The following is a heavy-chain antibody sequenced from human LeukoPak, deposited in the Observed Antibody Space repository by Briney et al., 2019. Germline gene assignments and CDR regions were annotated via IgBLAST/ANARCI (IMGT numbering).Heavy chain of an antibody. V-gene: IGHV1-8*03. CDR3: ATYCSSTSCYIWGYYFDY. Sequence: GASVKVSCKASGYTFTSYDINWVRQATGQGLEWMGWMNPNSGNAGYAQKFQGRVTITRNTSISTAYMELSSLRSEDTAVYYCATYCSSTSCYIWGYYFDYWGQGTLVTVSS. D-gene: IGHD2-2*01. CDR2: MNPNSGNA. J-gene: IGHJ4*02. CDR1: GYTFTSYD.